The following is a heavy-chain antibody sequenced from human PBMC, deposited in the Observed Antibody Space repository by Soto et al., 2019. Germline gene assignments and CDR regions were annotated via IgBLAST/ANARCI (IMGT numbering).Heavy chain of an antibody. Sequence: QVQLVQSGAEVKKPGSSVKVSCKASGGTFSSYTISWVRQAPGQGLEWMGRIIPILGIANYAQKFQGRVTITADKSTSTAYMELSSLRSEDSAVYYCARDDLNYDSSGDLDYWGQGTLVTVSS. CDR3: ARDDLNYDSSGDLDY. J-gene: IGHJ4*02. D-gene: IGHD3-22*01. CDR1: GGTFSSYT. CDR2: IIPILGIA. V-gene: IGHV1-69*08.